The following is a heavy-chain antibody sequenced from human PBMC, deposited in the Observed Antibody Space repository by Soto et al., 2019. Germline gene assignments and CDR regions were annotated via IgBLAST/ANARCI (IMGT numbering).Heavy chain of an antibody. V-gene: IGHV3-30*18. CDR2: ISYDGSNK. CDR3: AKDLRGGSYTHYYYGMDV. Sequence: PGGSLRLSCAASGCTFSSYGMHWVRQAPGRGLEWVAVISYDGSNKYYADSVKGRFTISRDNSKNTLYLQMNSLRDEDTAVYYCAKDLRGGSYTHYYYGMDVRGQGPTVTVSS. CDR1: GCTFSSYG. J-gene: IGHJ6*02. D-gene: IGHD1-26*01.